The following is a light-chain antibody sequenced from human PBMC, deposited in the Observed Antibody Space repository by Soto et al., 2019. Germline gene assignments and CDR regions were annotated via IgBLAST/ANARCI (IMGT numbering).Light chain of an antibody. Sequence: EIVLTQSPATLSLSPGERATLSCRASQSVSSYLAWYQQKPGQAPRLLIYDASNRATGIPARFSGSGSGTDFTLTISSLAPDDFAVYYCQQRSNWPPAITFGQGTRLEIK. J-gene: IGKJ5*01. CDR1: QSVSSY. CDR3: QQRSNWPPAIT. CDR2: DAS. V-gene: IGKV3-11*01.